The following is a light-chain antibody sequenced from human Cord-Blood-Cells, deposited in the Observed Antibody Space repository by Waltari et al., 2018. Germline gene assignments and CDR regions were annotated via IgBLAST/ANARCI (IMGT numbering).Light chain of an antibody. CDR3: QQYGSSPLWT. J-gene: IGKJ1*01. CDR2: GAS. Sequence: EIVLTQSPGPLSLSPGERATLSCRATQSVSSSYLAWYQQKPGQPPRLLIYGASSSATGIPDRFIGSGSGTDYTLTISRLEPEDFVVYYCQQYGSSPLWTFGQGTKVEIK. V-gene: IGKV3-20*01. CDR1: QSVSSSY.